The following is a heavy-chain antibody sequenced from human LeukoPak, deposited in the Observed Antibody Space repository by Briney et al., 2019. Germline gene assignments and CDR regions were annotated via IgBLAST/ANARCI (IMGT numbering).Heavy chain of an antibody. CDR1: GFTFSSYA. J-gene: IGHJ4*02. CDR2: ISGSGGST. D-gene: IGHD6-13*01. V-gene: IGHV3-23*01. Sequence: GGSLRLSCTPSGFTFSSYAMSWVRQAPGKGLEWVSTISGSGGSTYYADSVKGRFTISRDNSKNTLYLQMNSLRADDTAVYYCAKDRSSSWWGPDYWGQGTLVTVSS. CDR3: AKDRSSSWWGPDY.